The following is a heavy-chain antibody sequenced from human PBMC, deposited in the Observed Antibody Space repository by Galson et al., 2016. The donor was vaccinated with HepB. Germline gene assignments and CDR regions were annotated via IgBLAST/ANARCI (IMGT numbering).Heavy chain of an antibody. CDR1: GFSLNTSGMC. D-gene: IGHD1-1*01. Sequence: PALVKPTQTLTLTCTFSGFSLNTSGMCVSWIRQPPGKALEWLALIDWDDDKYYNTSLKTRLTISKDTSKNQVVLTMTNMDPVDTATCYCARRTYLVDAFDIWGQGTMVTVSS. J-gene: IGHJ3*02. V-gene: IGHV2-70*01. CDR3: ARRTYLVDAFDI. CDR2: IDWDDDK.